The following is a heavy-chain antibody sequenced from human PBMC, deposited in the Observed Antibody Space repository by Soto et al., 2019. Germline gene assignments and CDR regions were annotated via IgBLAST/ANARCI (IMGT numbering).Heavy chain of an antibody. D-gene: IGHD1-26*01. CDR1: GFTFTTYG. Sequence: EVQLLESGGGLVQPGGSLRLSCVASGFTFTTYGMNWVRQAPGKGLEWVSGISASGDSTFNADSVKGRFTISRDNSKNTLYLQMNSLRAEDTAVYYGAKYLLHGLVVGHDAFDIWGQGTMVTVSS. CDR3: AKYLLHGLVVGHDAFDI. CDR2: ISASGDST. J-gene: IGHJ3*02. V-gene: IGHV3-23*01.